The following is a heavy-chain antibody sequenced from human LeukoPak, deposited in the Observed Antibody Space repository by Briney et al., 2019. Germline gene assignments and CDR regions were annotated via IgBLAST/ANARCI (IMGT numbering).Heavy chain of an antibody. CDR2: ISYDGSNK. D-gene: IGHD2-15*01. CDR1: GFTFSSYA. Sequence: PGGSLRLSCAASGFTFSSYAMHWVRQAPGKGLEWVAVISYDGSNKYYADSVKGRFPISRDNSKNTLYLQMNSLRAEDTAVYYCAKGISRCSGGSCLQYYFDYWGQGTLVTVSS. V-gene: IGHV3-30-3*01. J-gene: IGHJ4*02. CDR3: AKGISRCSGGSCLQYYFDY.